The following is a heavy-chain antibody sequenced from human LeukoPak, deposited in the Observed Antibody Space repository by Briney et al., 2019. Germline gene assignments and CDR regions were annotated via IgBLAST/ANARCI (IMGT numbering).Heavy chain of an antibody. D-gene: IGHD6-13*01. V-gene: IGHV4-39*07. CDR2: IYYSGST. CDR3: ARDISSWYGGISASAWFDP. J-gene: IGHJ5*02. CDR1: GGSISSGGYY. Sequence: SQTLSLTCTVSGGSISSGGYYWSWIRQPPGKGLEWIGSIYYSGSTYYNPSLKSRVTISVDTSKNQFSLKLSSVTAADTAVYYCARDISSWYGGISASAWFDPWGQGTLVTVSS.